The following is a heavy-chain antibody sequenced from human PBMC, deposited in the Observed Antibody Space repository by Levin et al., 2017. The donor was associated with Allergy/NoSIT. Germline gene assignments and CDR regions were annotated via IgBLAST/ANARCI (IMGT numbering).Heavy chain of an antibody. CDR2: IYTSGST. J-gene: IGHJ5*02. D-gene: IGHD3-3*01. Sequence: ESLKISCTVSGGSISSYYWSWIRQPVGKGLEWIGRIYTSGSTNYNPSLKSRVTISVDTSKNQSSLKLSTVTAADTAVYYCARLVSRAAFGVVITDNWFDPWGQGTLVTVSS. CDR3: ARLVSRAAFGVVITDNWFDP. CDR1: GGSISSYY. V-gene: IGHV4-4*07.